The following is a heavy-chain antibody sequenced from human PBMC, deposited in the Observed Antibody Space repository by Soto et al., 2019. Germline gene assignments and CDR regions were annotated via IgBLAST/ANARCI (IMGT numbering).Heavy chain of an antibody. Sequence: GASVKVSCKASGGTFSSYAISWVRQAPGQGLEWMGGIIPIFGTANYAQKFQGRVTITADESTSTAYMEPSSLRSEDTAVYYCARSSGGQWLVFDYWGQGTLVTVSS. V-gene: IGHV1-69*13. CDR2: IIPIFGTA. J-gene: IGHJ4*02. D-gene: IGHD6-19*01. CDR3: ARSSGGQWLVFDY. CDR1: GGTFSSYA.